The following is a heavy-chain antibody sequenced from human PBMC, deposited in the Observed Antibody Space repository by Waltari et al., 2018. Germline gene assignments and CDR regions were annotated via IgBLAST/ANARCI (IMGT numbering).Heavy chain of an antibody. D-gene: IGHD7-27*01. CDR2: FSGSGGST. J-gene: IGHJ4*02. CDR3: ATSKTGFFDY. CDR1: GFTFSSSA. V-gene: IGHV3-23*01. Sequence: EVQLLESGGGLVQPGGSLRLSGAASGFTFSSSAMTWVRQAPGKGLAWVSAFSGSGGSTYYADSVKGRFTISRDNSKNTLYLQMNSLRAEDTAVYYCATSKTGFFDYWGQGTLVTVSS.